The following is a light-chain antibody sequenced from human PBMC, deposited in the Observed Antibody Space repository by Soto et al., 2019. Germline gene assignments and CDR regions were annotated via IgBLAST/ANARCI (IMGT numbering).Light chain of an antibody. CDR2: PAS. Sequence: EIVMTQSPATLSLSPGERASLSCRASQSIGTNLAWYQQKPGQPPRLLIFPASTRATGIPARFSGGGSGTEFTLTISSLQSEDFAVYWCQQFNNWPLTFGQGTKVEIK. J-gene: IGKJ1*01. CDR1: QSIGTN. V-gene: IGKV3-15*01. CDR3: QQFNNWPLT.